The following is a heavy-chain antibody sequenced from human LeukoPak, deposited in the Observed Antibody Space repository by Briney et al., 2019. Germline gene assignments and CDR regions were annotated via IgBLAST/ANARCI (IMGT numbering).Heavy chain of an antibody. CDR1: GFTFSSYA. J-gene: IGHJ4*02. Sequence: PGGSLRLSCSASGFTFSSYAMHWVRQAPGKGLEYVSAISSNGGSTYYADSVKGRFTISRGNSKNTLYLQMSSLRAEDTAVYYCVKVDYYGSGSHPNFDYWGQGTLVTVSS. V-gene: IGHV3-64D*06. CDR2: ISSNGGST. D-gene: IGHD3-10*01. CDR3: VKVDYYGSGSHPNFDY.